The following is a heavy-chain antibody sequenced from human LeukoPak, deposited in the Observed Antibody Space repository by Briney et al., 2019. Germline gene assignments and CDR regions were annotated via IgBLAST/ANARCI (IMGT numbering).Heavy chain of an antibody. Sequence: GGSLRLSCAASGFTFSSYAMHWVRQAPGKGLEWVAVISYDGSDKYYADSVKGRFTISRDNSKNMLYLQMNCLRAEDTAVYYCARPYDSGGYYAFDIWGQGTMVTVSS. CDR2: ISYDGSDK. J-gene: IGHJ3*02. V-gene: IGHV3-30*14. CDR3: ARPYDSGGYYAFDI. CDR1: GFTFSSYA. D-gene: IGHD3-22*01.